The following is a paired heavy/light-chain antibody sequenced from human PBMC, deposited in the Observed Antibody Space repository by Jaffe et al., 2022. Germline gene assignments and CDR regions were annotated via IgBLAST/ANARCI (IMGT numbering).Light chain of an antibody. Sequence: DIQLTQSPSFLSASVGDRVTITCRASQDISSYFAWYQQEPGKAPKLLIYAASTLQSGVPSRFSGSGSGTEFTLTISSLQPEDFATYYCQQLNSYPLTFGGGTKVEIK. V-gene: IGKV1-9*01. CDR3: QQLNSYPLT. J-gene: IGKJ4*01. CDR2: AAS. CDR1: QDISSY.
Heavy chain of an antibody. CDR3: ARKRKGDSRSADY. CDR1: GGSISSNNW. D-gene: IGHD5-18*01. J-gene: IGHJ4*02. CDR2: ISDPETT. V-gene: IGHV4-4*02. Sequence: QVQLQESGPGLVKPSGTLSLTCAVSGGSISSNNWWSWIRQPPGKGLEWIGEISDPETTIYNPSLQSRVSISIDKFKNQFSLNLNSVTAADTAVYYCARKRKGDSRSADYWGQGTQVTVSS.